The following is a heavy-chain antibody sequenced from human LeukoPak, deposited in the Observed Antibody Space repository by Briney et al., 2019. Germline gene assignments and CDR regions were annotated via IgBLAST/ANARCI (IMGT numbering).Heavy chain of an antibody. CDR3: ARVFCSGGSCWRAFDI. D-gene: IGHD2-15*01. J-gene: IGHJ3*02. CDR2: IYHSGST. CDR1: GYSISSGYY. V-gene: IGHV4-38-2*02. Sequence: SETLSLTCTVSGYSISSGYYWGWIRQPPGKGLEWIGSIYHSGSTYYNPSLKSRVTISVDTSKNQFSLKLSSVTAADTAVYYCARVFCSGGSCWRAFDIWGQGTMVTVSS.